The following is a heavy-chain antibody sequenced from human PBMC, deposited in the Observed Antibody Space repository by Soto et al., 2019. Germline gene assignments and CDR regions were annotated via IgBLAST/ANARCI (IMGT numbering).Heavy chain of an antibody. J-gene: IGHJ6*02. CDR1: GYTFTSYG. V-gene: IGHV1-18*01. CDR2: ISAYNGNT. Sequence: ASVKVSCKASGYTFTSYGISWVRQAPGQGLEWMGWISAYNGNTNYAQKLQGRVTMTTDTSTSTAYMELRSLRSDDTAVYYCARDVESLSVYSYPYYYYGMDVWGQRTTVTVSS. CDR3: ARDVESLSVYSYPYYYYGMDV. D-gene: IGHD5-18*01.